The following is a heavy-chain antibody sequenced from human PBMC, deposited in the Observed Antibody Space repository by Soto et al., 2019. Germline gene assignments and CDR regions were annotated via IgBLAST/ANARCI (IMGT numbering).Heavy chain of an antibody. D-gene: IGHD3-16*01. V-gene: IGHV4-59*08. Sequence: SETLSLTCTVSGGSISSYYWSWIRQPPGKGLEWIGYIYYSGSTNYNPSLKSRVTISVDTSKNQFSLKLSSVTAADTAVYYCARHLGYDYYYYYYMDVWGKGTTVTVPS. CDR2: IYYSGST. CDR3: ARHLGYDYYYYYYMDV. J-gene: IGHJ6*03. CDR1: GGSISSYY.